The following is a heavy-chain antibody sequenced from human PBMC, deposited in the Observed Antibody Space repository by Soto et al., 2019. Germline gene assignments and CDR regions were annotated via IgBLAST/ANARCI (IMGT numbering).Heavy chain of an antibody. CDR1: GGSISSYY. CDR2: IYYSGST. V-gene: IGHV4-59*01. Sequence: PSETLSLTCTVSGGSISSYYWSWIRQPPGKGLEWIGYIYYSGSTNYNPSLKSRVTISVDTSKNQFSLKLSSVTAADTAVYYCARGSWEQWLDVEGWFDPWGQGTLVTVSS. D-gene: IGHD6-19*01. J-gene: IGHJ5*02. CDR3: ARGSWEQWLDVEGWFDP.